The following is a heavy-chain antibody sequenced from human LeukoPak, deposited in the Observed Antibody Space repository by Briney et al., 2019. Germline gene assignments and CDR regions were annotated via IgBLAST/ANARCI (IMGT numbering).Heavy chain of an antibody. CDR3: ARTMATIDFDY. CDR2: ISSSGSTT. V-gene: IGHV3-48*03. J-gene: IGHJ4*02. Sequence: PWGSLRLSCAASGFTFSSYEMNWVRQAPGKGLEWVSYISSSGSTTYYADSVKGRFTISRYNAKNSLYLQMNSLRAEDTAVYYCARTMATIDFDYWGQGTLVTVSS. CDR1: GFTFSSYE. D-gene: IGHD5-12*01.